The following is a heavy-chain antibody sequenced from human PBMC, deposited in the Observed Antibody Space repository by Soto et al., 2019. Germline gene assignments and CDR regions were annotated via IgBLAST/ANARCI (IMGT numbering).Heavy chain of an antibody. CDR3: AREGVAPYYYYGMDG. Sequence: QVQLVQSGAEVKKPGASVKVSCKASGYTFTRSGISWVRQAPGQGPEWMGWISSYNGDTNYAQTFQGRVTMTTDTSTSTGYMELRSLRSDDTAVYYCAREGVAPYYYYGMDGWGQGTPVTVSS. D-gene: IGHD5-12*01. CDR1: GYTFTRSG. V-gene: IGHV1-18*01. CDR2: ISSYNGDT. J-gene: IGHJ6*02.